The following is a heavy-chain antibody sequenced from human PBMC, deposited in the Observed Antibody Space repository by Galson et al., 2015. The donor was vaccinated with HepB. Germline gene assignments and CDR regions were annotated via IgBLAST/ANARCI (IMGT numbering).Heavy chain of an antibody. CDR3: ARALQRGQLLFQDDAFDI. Sequence: KVSCKASGGTFSSYTISWVRQAPGQGLEWMGRIIPILGIANYAQKFQGRVTITADKSTSTAYMELSSLRSEDTAVYYCARALQRGQLLFQDDAFDIWGQGTMVTVSS. D-gene: IGHD2-2*01. J-gene: IGHJ3*02. V-gene: IGHV1-69*02. CDR2: IIPILGIA. CDR1: GGTFSSYT.